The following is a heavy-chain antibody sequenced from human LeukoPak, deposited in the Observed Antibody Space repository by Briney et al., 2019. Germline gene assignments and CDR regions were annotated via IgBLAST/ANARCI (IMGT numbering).Heavy chain of an antibody. CDR2: FAPEDGET. CDR3: ARATMVRGLGGYYFDY. J-gene: IGHJ4*02. CDR1: GYTLTELS. D-gene: IGHD3-10*01. Sequence: ASVKVSCKVSGYTLTELSMHWVRQAPGKGLEWMGGFAPEDGETIYAQKFQGRVTMTEDTSTDTAYLELSSLRSDDTAVYYCARATMVRGLGGYYFDYWGQGTLVTVSS. V-gene: IGHV1-24*01.